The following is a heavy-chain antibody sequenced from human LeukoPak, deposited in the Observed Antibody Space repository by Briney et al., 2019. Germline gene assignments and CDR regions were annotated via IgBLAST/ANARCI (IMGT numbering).Heavy chain of an antibody. CDR3: AREDEELQNWFDP. D-gene: IGHD1-26*01. V-gene: IGHV3-30-3*01. CDR2: ISYDGSNK. Sequence: GGSLRLSCAASRFTFSSYVMHWVRQAPGKGLEWVAVISYDGSNKYYADSAKGRFTTSRENSTNTLYLQTNSLRAEDTAVYYCAREDEELQNWFDPWGQGTLVTVSS. CDR1: RFTFSSYV. J-gene: IGHJ5*02.